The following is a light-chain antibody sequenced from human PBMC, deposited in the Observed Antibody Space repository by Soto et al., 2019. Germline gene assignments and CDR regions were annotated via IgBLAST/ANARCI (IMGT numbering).Light chain of an antibody. V-gene: IGLV2-8*01. CDR1: SSDFGGYRH. CDR3: SSYAGSGNV. J-gene: IGLJ1*01. Sequence: QSVLTQPASVSGSPGQSITISCTAISSDFGGYRHVSWYQHHPGKAPKLMIYEVNKRPSGVPDRFSGSKSGNTASLTVSGLQAEDEADYYCSSYAGSGNVFGTGTKVTVL. CDR2: EVN.